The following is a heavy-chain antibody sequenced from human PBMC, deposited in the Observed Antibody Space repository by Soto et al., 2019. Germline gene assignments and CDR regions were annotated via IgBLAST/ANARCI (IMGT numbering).Heavy chain of an antibody. V-gene: IGHV2-5*02. J-gene: IGHJ6*02. Sequence: QITLKESGPTLVKPTQTLTLTCTFSGFSVSTSGVGVAWIRQPPGKALEWLALIYWDDDKRYSPFLQSRVTITKATSKNPVVLTMTNMDPVDTATYYCAHKGGRGAGMDVWGQGTTVPVSS. D-gene: IGHD2-15*01. CDR2: IYWDDDK. CDR1: GFSVSTSGVG. CDR3: AHKGGRGAGMDV.